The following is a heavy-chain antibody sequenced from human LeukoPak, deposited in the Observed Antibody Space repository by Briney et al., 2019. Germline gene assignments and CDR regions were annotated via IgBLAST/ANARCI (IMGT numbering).Heavy chain of an antibody. CDR1: GFTFSSYW. D-gene: IGHD3-16*01. Sequence: GGSLRLSCAASGFTFSSYWMNWARQAPGKGLEWVASINHNGNVNYYVDSVKGRFTISRDNAKNSLYMQMSNLRAEDTAVYFCARGGGLDVWGQGATVTVSS. V-gene: IGHV3-7*03. CDR2: INHNGNVN. CDR3: ARGGGLDV. J-gene: IGHJ6*02.